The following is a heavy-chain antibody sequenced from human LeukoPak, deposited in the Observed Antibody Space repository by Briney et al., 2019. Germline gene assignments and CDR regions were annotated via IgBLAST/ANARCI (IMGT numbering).Heavy chain of an antibody. CDR3: ARDGPGYKDLDL. V-gene: IGHV3-7*04. J-gene: IGHJ5*02. D-gene: IGHD2-15*01. Sequence: GGSLILSCAASGFSFSRDWMSWVRQPQGKGLEWVANIRDDGNEKYYADSVKGRLIISRDNARSSLHLQMSSLRVEDTAVYYCARDGPGYKDLDLWGQGTLVTVSS. CDR2: IRDDGNEK. CDR1: GFSFSRDW.